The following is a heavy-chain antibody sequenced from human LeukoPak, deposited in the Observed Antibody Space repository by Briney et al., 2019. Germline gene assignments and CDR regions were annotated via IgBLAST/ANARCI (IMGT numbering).Heavy chain of an antibody. J-gene: IGHJ5*02. CDR1: GYTFTSYY. V-gene: IGHV1-46*03. D-gene: IGHD2-2*02. Sequence: WASVNVSCTASGYTFTSYYMHWVRQAPGQGLEWMGIINPSGGSTSYAQKFQGRVTMTRDTSTSTVYMELSSPRSEDTAVYYCALGYCSSTSCYNVNWFDPWGQGTLVTVSS. CDR3: ALGYCSSTSCYNVNWFDP. CDR2: INPSGGST.